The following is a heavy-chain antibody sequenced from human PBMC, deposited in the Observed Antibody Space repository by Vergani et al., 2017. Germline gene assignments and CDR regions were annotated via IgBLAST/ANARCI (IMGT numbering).Heavy chain of an antibody. CDR2: ISKYGTHD. Sequence: QVQLVESGGGVVQPGESLRLSCAASGFPFSTYGMHWVRQAPGKGLEGVATISKYGTHDYSEPSVRGRFDVSRNNFKNTMYLQMDRPTTDDTAVYFCARDGTNIFVSSSDYSHLLYYWGQGSLVTVSS. D-gene: IGHD3-22*01. V-gene: IGHV3-30*03. J-gene: IGHJ4*02. CDR3: ARDGTNIFVSSSDYSHLLYY. CDR1: GFPFSTYG.